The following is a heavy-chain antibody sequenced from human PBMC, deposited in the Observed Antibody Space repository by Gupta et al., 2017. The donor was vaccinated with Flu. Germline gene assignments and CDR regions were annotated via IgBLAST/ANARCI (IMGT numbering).Heavy chain of an antibody. D-gene: IGHD1-7*01. CDR2: ISGGGGST. Sequence: APGKGLEWVSLISGGGGSTYYADSVKGRFTISRDNSKNTLYLQMNSLRAEDTAVYYCAKAVGNSPSRYYFDYWGQGTLVTVSS. CDR3: AKAVGNSPSRYYFDY. J-gene: IGHJ4*02. V-gene: IGHV3-23*01.